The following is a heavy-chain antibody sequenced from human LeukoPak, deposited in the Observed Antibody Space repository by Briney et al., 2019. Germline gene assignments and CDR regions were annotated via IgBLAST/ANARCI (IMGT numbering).Heavy chain of an antibody. Sequence: GGSLRLSCAASGFTFSRYWMSWVRQAPGKGLEWVANIKQDGSEKYYVDSVKGRFTISRDNAKNSLYLQMNSLRAGDTAVYYCARGGWLPDYWGQGTLVTVPS. CDR3: ARGGWLPDY. CDR1: GFTFSRYW. V-gene: IGHV3-7*01. CDR2: IKQDGSEK. D-gene: IGHD3-22*01. J-gene: IGHJ4*02.